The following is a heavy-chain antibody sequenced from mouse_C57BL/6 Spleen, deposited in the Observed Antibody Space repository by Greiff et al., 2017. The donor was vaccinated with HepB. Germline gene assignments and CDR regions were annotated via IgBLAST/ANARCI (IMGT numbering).Heavy chain of an antibody. CDR2: IRSKSSNYAT. V-gene: IGHV10-3*01. Sequence: EVKVVESGGGLVQPKGSLKLSCAASGFTFNTYAMHWVRQAPGKGLEWVARIRSKSSNYATYYADSVKDRFTISRDDSQSMLYLQMNNLKTEDTAMYYCVRELGVLGQGDFDYWGQGTTLTVSS. J-gene: IGHJ2*01. D-gene: IGHD4-1*01. CDR3: VRELGVLGQGDFDY. CDR1: GFTFNTYA.